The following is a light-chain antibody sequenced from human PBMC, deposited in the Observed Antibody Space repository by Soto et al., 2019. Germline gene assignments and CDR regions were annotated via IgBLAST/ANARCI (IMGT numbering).Light chain of an antibody. J-gene: IGKJ3*01. CDR3: HQYNNWPT. V-gene: IGKV3-11*01. Sequence: EIVLTQSPATLSLSPGERATLSCRASQSVSSYLAWYQQKPGQAPRLLIYDASNRATGIPARFSGSGSGTEFTLTITSLQSEDFAVYYCHQYNNWPTFGPGTKVDIK. CDR2: DAS. CDR1: QSVSSY.